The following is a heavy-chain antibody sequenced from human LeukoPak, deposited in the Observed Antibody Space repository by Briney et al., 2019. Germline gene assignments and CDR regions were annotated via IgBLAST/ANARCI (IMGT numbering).Heavy chain of an antibody. Sequence: GGSLRLSCTASGFTFGDYAMSWVRQAPGKGLEWVSSISSSSSYIYYGDSVKGRFTISRDNAKNSLYLQMNSLRAEDTAVYYCARDGAVTNGRYFDYWGQGTLVTVSS. CDR3: ARDGAVTNGRYFDY. CDR2: ISSSSSYI. D-gene: IGHD4-17*01. CDR1: GFTFGDYA. J-gene: IGHJ4*02. V-gene: IGHV3-21*01.